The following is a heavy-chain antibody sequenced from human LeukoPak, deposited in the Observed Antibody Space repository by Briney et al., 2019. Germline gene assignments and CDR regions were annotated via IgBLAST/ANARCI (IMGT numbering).Heavy chain of an antibody. Sequence: PSETLSLTCTVSGGSISSYYWSWIRQPLGKGLEWIGYIYYSGSTNYNPSLKSRVTISVDTSKNQFSLKLSSVTAADTAVYYCARESIAARMWFDPWGQGTLVTVSS. CDR2: IYYSGST. D-gene: IGHD6-6*01. J-gene: IGHJ5*02. V-gene: IGHV4-59*01. CDR3: ARESIAARMWFDP. CDR1: GGSISSYY.